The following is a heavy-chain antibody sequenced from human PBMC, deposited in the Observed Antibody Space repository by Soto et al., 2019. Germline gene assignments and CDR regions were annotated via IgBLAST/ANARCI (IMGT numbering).Heavy chain of an antibody. CDR2: IYHSGST. D-gene: IGHD4-17*01. CDR3: ARAHYGDYGYGMDV. J-gene: IGHJ6*02. CDR1: GGSISSGGYS. V-gene: IGHV4-30-2*01. Sequence: QLQLQESGSGLVKPSQTLSLTCAVSGGSISSGGYSWSWIRQPPGKGLEWIGYIYHSGSTYYDPSLKSRVTISVDRAKNQFSLKLSSVTAADTAVYYCARAHYGDYGYGMDVWGQGTTVTVSS.